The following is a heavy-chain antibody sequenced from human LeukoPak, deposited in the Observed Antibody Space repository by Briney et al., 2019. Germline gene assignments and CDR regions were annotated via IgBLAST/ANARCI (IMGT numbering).Heavy chain of an antibody. CDR2: IYYSGST. J-gene: IGHJ3*02. CDR3: ARDPGYSSGWYDAFDI. V-gene: IGHV4-59*01. D-gene: IGHD6-19*01. CDR1: GGSISSYY. Sequence: SETLSLTCTVSGGSISSYYWSWIRQPPGKGLEWTGYIYYSGSTNYNPSLKSRVTISVDTSENQFSLKLSSVTAADTAVYYCARDPGYSSGWYDAFDIWGQGTMVTVSS.